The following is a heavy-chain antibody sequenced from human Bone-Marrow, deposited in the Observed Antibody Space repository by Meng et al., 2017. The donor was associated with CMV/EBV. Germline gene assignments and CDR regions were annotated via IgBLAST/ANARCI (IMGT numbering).Heavy chain of an antibody. CDR1: GFTFNNYG. D-gene: IGHD2/OR15-2a*01. CDR2: IIASDGGT. CDR3: ARDRIGTFPNWFDP. Sequence: AGFTFNNYGRTWVRQAPGKGLDWVATIIASDGGTFYADSVKGRFTISRDNSRNTLYLHMSSLRDEDTAVYYCARDRIGTFPNWFDPWGQGTLVTVSS. J-gene: IGHJ5*02. V-gene: IGHV3-23*01.